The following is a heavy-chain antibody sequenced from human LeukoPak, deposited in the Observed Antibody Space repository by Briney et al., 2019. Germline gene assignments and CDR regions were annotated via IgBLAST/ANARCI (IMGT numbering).Heavy chain of an antibody. V-gene: IGHV1-2*02. CDR2: INPNSGGT. J-gene: IGHJ4*02. D-gene: IGHD6-6*01. CDR3: ARSSIAARPVY. Sequence: GASVKVSCKASGYTFTGCYMHWVRQAPGEGLEWMGWINPNSGGTNYAQKFQGRVTMTRDTSISTAYMELSRLRSDDTAVYYCARSSIAARPVYWGQGTLVTVSS. CDR1: GYTFTGCY.